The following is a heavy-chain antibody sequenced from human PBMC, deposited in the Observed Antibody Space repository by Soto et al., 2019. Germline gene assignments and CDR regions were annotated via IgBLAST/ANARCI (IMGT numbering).Heavy chain of an antibody. CDR2: IYSDGTT. CDR1: GFTVSSNY. CDR3: AKNQGVELVPLATVDWFDP. Sequence: GGSLRLSCAASGFTVSSNYMNWVRQAPGKGLEWLSIIYSDGTTYYADSVKGRFTISRDNSKSTVYLELNNLSAEDTAVYHCAKNQGVELVPLATVDWFDPWGQGSVVTVSS. V-gene: IGHV3-53*01. J-gene: IGHJ5*02. D-gene: IGHD1-26*01.